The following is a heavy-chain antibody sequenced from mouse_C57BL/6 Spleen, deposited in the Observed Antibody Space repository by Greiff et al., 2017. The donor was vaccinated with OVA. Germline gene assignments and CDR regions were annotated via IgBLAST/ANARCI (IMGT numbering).Heavy chain of an antibody. D-gene: IGHD3-1*01. J-gene: IGHJ1*03. CDR3: ARGHWNWYFDV. CDR2: ISDGGSYT. V-gene: IGHV5-4*03. CDR1: GFTFSSYA. Sequence: EVKLVESGGGLVKPGGSLKLSCAASGFTFSSYAMSWVRQTPEKRLEWVATISDGGSYTYYPDNVKGRFTISRDNAKNNLYLQMSHLKSEDTAMYYCARGHWNWYFDVWGTGTTVTVSS.